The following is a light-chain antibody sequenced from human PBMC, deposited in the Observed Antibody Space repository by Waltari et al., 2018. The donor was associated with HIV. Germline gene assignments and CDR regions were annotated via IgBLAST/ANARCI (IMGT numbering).Light chain of an antibody. CDR3: SSYTNNNTLI. CDR1: SNDIFNYNY. J-gene: IGLJ2*01. V-gene: IGLV2-14*03. Sequence: QSALTQPASVSGSPGQSITIPCTGASNDIFNYNYVSWYQQHPAKAPKLIIYDVTRRPSGVSNRFSASKSGNTASLTISGLQADDEADYYCSSYTNNNTLIFGGGTKLTVL. CDR2: DVT.